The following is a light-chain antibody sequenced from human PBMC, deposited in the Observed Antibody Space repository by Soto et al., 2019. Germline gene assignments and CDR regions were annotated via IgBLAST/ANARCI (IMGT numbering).Light chain of an antibody. CDR1: SGSIASND. V-gene: IGLV6-57*02. Sequence: NFMLTQPHSVSESPGKTVTISCTGSSGSIASNDVQWYQQRPGSAPTTVIYEDNQRPSGVPDRFSGSIDSSSNSASLTISGLKTEDEADYYCQSYDSSNYVFGTGTKLTVL. J-gene: IGLJ1*01. CDR3: QSYDSSNYV. CDR2: EDN.